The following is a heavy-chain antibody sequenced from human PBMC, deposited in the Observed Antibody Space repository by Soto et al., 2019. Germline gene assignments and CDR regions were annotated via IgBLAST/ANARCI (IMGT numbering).Heavy chain of an antibody. V-gene: IGHV1-69*04. Sequence: GASVKVSCKASGGAFSSYAISWVRQAPGQGLEWMGRIIPILGIANYAQKFQGRVTITADKSTSTAYMELSSLRSEDTAVYYCASPRGKEYYYYMDVWGKGTTVTVSS. J-gene: IGHJ6*03. CDR3: ASPRGKEYYYYMDV. CDR2: IIPILGIA. CDR1: GGAFSSYA.